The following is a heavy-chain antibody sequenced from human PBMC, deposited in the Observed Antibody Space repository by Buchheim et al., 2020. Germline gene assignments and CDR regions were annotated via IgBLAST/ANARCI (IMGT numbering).Heavy chain of an antibody. J-gene: IGHJ4*02. Sequence: EVQLVESGGGLVKPGGSLRLSCAASGFTFSSYSMNWVRQAPGKGLEWVSSISTRSTRIYYADSMRGRFTISRDNAKNSLYLQMNSLRAEDTAVYYCLIYDSSGYYLEGGYWGQGTL. D-gene: IGHD3-22*01. CDR2: ISTRSTRI. CDR3: LIYDSSGYYLEGGY. CDR1: GFTFSSYS. V-gene: IGHV3-21*01.